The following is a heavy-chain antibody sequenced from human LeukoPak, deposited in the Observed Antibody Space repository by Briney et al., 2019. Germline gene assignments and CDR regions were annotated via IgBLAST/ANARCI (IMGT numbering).Heavy chain of an antibody. D-gene: IGHD5-18*01. J-gene: IGHJ4*02. Sequence: PSENLSLTCTVSGGSMSTYYWSWIRQPPGKGLEWIGYIFYSGSTKYNPSLKSRVTISQDTSTNQFSLNLSSVTAADTAVYYCARGYSYGNYYFDYWGQGTLVTVSS. CDR1: GGSMSTYY. CDR2: IFYSGST. CDR3: ARGYSYGNYYFDY. V-gene: IGHV4-59*01.